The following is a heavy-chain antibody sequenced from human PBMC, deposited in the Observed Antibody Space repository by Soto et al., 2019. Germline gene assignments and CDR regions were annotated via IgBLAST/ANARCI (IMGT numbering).Heavy chain of an antibody. CDR3: ARAGVSAAWSQWIDP. CDR2: IWYDGINK. Sequence: PGGSLRRSFAASGFPFRTYGLHWVRQAPGNVLEWVAVIWYDGINKYYTDSVKGRFTISRDNSRNTLSLQMDSLRAEDTGVYYCARAGVSAAWSQWIDPWGQGT. J-gene: IGHJ5*02. V-gene: IGHV3-33*01. CDR1: GFPFRTYG. D-gene: IGHD6-13*01.